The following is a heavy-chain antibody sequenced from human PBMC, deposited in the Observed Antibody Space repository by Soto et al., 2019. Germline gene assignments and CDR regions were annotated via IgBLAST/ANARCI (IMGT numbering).Heavy chain of an antibody. Sequence: PSETLSLTCTVSGGSISSYYWSWIRQPPGKGLEWIGYIYYSGSTNYNPSLKSRVTISVDTSKNQFSLKLSSATAADTAVYYCARGGAAAGTGFHYYYYGMDVWGQGTTVTVSS. CDR2: IYYSGST. V-gene: IGHV4-59*01. J-gene: IGHJ6*02. CDR3: ARGGAAAGTGFHYYYYGMDV. D-gene: IGHD6-13*01. CDR1: GGSISSYY.